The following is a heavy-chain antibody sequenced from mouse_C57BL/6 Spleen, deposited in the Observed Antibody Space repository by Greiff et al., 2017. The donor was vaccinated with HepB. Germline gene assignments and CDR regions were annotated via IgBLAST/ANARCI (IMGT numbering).Heavy chain of an antibody. CDR3: ASQGGGYSFAY. J-gene: IGHJ3*01. CDR1: GFTFSSYG. D-gene: IGHD2-3*01. Sequence: DVKLVESGGDLVKPGGSLKLSCAASGFTFSSYGMSWVRQTPDKRLEWVATISSGGSYTYYPDSVKGRFTISRDNAKNTLYLQMSILNSEDTAMYYCASQGGGYSFAYWGQGTLVTVSA. V-gene: IGHV5-6*02. CDR2: ISSGGSYT.